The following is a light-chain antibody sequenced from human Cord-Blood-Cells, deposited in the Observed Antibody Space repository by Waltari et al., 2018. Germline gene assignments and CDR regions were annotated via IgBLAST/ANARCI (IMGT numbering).Light chain of an antibody. CDR3: CSYSGSSTYYV. Sequence: QSALTQPASVSGSPGQSITISCTGTSSDVGSYNLVSWYQQHPGKAPKLMIYEGSKRASGVANRFSGSKSGHTASLTISGRQAEDEADYYCCSYSGSSTYYVFGTGTKVTVL. V-gene: IGLV2-23*01. J-gene: IGLJ1*01. CDR2: EGS. CDR1: SSDVGSYNL.